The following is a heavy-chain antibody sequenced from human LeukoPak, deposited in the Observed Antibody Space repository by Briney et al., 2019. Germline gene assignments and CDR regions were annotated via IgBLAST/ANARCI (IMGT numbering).Heavy chain of an antibody. CDR1: GYTFTGYY. V-gene: IGHV1-69*05. Sequence: SVKVSCKASGYTFTGYYMHWVLQAPGQGLEWMGWIIPIFGTANYAQKFQGRVTITTDESTSTAYMELSSLRSEDTAVYYCARRGRSGYSPFDYWGQGTLVTVSS. J-gene: IGHJ4*02. D-gene: IGHD3-22*01. CDR3: ARRGRSGYSPFDY. CDR2: IIPIFGTA.